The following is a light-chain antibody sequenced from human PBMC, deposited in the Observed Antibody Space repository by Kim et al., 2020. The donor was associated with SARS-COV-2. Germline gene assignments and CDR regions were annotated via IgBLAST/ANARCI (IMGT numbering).Light chain of an antibody. J-gene: IGKJ5*01. Sequence: AVLLTQSPSSLSASIGDRVTATCRASQDINSALAWYQQRPGRSPTFLIYDASTLQGGVPSRFSGRGAGTHFTLTIDNLQPEDFGTYFCQQFDNYPITFGQGTRLEIK. CDR2: DAS. V-gene: IGKV1D-13*01. CDR1: QDINSA. CDR3: QQFDNYPIT.